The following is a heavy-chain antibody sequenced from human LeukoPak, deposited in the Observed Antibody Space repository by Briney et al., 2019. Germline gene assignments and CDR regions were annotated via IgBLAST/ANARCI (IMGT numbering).Heavy chain of an antibody. CDR3: ARQDIVVVVAAAKGPRRFDY. CDR2: IYYSGST. Sequence: SETLPLTCTVSGGSISSSSYYWGWIRQPPGKGLEWIGSIYYSGSTYYNPSLKSRVTISVDTSKNQFSLKLSSVTAADTAVYYCARQDIVVVVAAAKGPRRFDYWGQGTLVTVSS. CDR1: GGSISSSSYY. V-gene: IGHV4-39*01. D-gene: IGHD2-15*01. J-gene: IGHJ4*02.